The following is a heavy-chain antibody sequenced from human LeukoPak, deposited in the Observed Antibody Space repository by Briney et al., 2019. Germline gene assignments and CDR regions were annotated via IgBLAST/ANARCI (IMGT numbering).Heavy chain of an antibody. CDR3: ARVGGTQWYLYYYYMDV. V-gene: IGHV4-39*07. J-gene: IGHJ6*03. CDR2: IYYSGST. CDR1: GGSISSSSYY. Sequence: SSETLSLTCTVSGGSISSSSYYWGWIRQPPGKGLEWTGSIYYSGSTYYNPSLKSRVTISVDTSKNQFSLKLSSVTAADTAVYYCARVGGTQWYLYYYYMDVWGKGTTVTVSS. D-gene: IGHD6-19*01.